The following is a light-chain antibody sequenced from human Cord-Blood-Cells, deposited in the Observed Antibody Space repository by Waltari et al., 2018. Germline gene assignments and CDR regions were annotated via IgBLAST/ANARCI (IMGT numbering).Light chain of an antibody. CDR3: CSYAGSYTYV. CDR1: SSDVGGYNY. V-gene: IGLV2-11*01. Sequence: QSALTQPRSVSGSPGQSVIISCTGTSSDVGGYNYVSWYQQTPAKAPQLMIYDVSKRPAGVPYRFSGSKSGNTASLTISGLQAEDEADYYCCSYAGSYTYVFGTGTKVTVL. CDR2: DVS. J-gene: IGLJ1*01.